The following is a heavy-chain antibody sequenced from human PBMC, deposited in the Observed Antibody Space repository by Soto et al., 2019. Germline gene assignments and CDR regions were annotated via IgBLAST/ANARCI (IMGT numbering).Heavy chain of an antibody. J-gene: IGHJ6*02. V-gene: IGHV1-2*04. D-gene: IGHD6-19*01. CDR1: GYTFTGYY. CDR3: ARSVAGRGVYYYYGMDV. Sequence: QVQLVQSGAEVKKPGASVKVSCKASGYTFTGYYMHWVRQAPGQGLEWMGWINPNSGGTNYAQKFQGWVTMTRDKSISTAYMELSRLRSDDTAVYYCARSVAGRGVYYYYGMDVWGQGTTVTVSS. CDR2: INPNSGGT.